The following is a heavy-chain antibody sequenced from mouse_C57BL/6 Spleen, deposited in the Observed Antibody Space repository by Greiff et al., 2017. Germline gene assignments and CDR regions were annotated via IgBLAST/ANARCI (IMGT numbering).Heavy chain of an antibody. CDR2: IYPGSGST. D-gene: IGHD1-1*01. CDR1: GYTFTSYW. CDR3: ARSITTVPFDY. J-gene: IGHJ2*01. V-gene: IGHV1-55*01. Sequence: QVQLQQPGAELVKPGASVTMSCKASGYTFTSYWITWVKQRPGQCLEWIGDIYPGSGSTNYNEKFKSKATLTVDTSSSTAYMQLSSLTSEDSAVYYCARSITTVPFDYWGQGTTLTVSS.